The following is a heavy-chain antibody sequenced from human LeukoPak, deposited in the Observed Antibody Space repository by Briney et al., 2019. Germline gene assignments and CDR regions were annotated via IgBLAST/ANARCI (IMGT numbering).Heavy chain of an antibody. CDR1: GYSFTSYW. V-gene: IGHV5-51*01. CDR3: ARQGRDIVVVVATPYYFDY. J-gene: IGHJ4*02. D-gene: IGHD2-15*01. Sequence: GESLKISCKGSGYSFTSYWIGWVRQMPGKGLEWMGIIYPGDSDTRYSPSFQGQVTISADKSISTAYLQWSSLKASDTAMYYCARQGRDIVVVVATPYYFDYWGQGILVTVSS. CDR2: IYPGDSDT.